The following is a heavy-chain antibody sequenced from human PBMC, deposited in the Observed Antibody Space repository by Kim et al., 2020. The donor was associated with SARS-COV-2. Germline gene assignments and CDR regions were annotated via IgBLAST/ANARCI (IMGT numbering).Heavy chain of an antibody. Sequence: GGSLRLSCAASGFTFSSYAMHWVRQAPGKGLEWVAVISYDGSNKYYADSVKGRFTISRDNSKNTLYLQMNSLRAEDTAVYYCARGVAASPGYWGQGTLVTVSS. V-gene: IGHV3-30-3*01. CDR2: ISYDGSNK. J-gene: IGHJ4*02. CDR1: GFTFSSYA. CDR3: ARGVAASPGY. D-gene: IGHD2-15*01.